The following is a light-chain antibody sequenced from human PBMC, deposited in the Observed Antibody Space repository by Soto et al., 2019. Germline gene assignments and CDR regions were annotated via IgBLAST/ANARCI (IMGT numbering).Light chain of an antibody. V-gene: IGKV3-15*01. CDR3: QQYNNWPRT. Sequence: EIVMTQSPATLSVSPGERATLSCRASQSVSSNLAWYQQKPGQAPRLLIYGASTRTTGIPARLSGSGSGTAFNLTISSLQSEDFTVYSCQQYNNWPRTVGGGTKV. CDR2: GAS. CDR1: QSVSSN. J-gene: IGKJ4*01.